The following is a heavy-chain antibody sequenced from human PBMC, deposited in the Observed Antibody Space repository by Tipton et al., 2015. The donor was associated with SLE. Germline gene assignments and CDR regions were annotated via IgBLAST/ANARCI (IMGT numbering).Heavy chain of an antibody. CDR1: GYTFTTYG. D-gene: IGHD5-18*01. Sequence: QSGEVKKPGASVRVSCKASGYTFTTYGISWVRQAPGQGLEWMGWISTYNGNTNYAQKLQGRVTMTSDTFTSTAYMELRSLRSDDTAIYYCARVRVDTAMGVFDFWGQGTLVTVSS. CDR3: ARVRVDTAMGVFDF. V-gene: IGHV1-18*01. CDR2: ISTYNGNT. J-gene: IGHJ4*02.